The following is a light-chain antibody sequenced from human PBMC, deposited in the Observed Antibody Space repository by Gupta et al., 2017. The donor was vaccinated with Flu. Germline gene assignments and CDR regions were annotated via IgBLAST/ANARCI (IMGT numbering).Light chain of an antibody. CDR3: QHYDASPCT. J-gene: IGKJ3*01. CDR1: QTISNIH. Sequence: ELVLTQSPGPLSSPPGQRVTLSCRASQTISNIHLGWYLHKPGQPPRLLIYTASIRATGIPDRFSGGGSGTDFSLTITRLEPEDVAVYFCQHYDASPCTFGPGT. V-gene: IGKV3-20*01. CDR2: TAS.